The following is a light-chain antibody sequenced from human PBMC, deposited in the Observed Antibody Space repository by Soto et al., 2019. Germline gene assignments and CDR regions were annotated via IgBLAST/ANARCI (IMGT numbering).Light chain of an antibody. CDR3: QQYNSYS. V-gene: IGKV1-5*01. CDR2: HAP. CDR1: QSISSW. Sequence: DIQMTQSPSTLSASVGDRVTITCRASQSISSWLAWYQQKPGTAPKLLIYHAPSLESGVPSRFSGSGSGTEFTLTISSLQPDDFATYYCQQYNSYSFGQGTKVDI. J-gene: IGKJ1*01.